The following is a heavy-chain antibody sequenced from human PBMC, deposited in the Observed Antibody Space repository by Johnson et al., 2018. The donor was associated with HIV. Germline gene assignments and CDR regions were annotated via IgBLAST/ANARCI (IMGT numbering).Heavy chain of an antibody. CDR1: GFTFSSYA. Sequence: QVQLVESGGGVVQPGRSLRLSCAASGFTFSSYAMHWVRQAPGKGLEWVAVISYDGSNKYYADSVKGRFTISRDNSKNTVYLQMTSLRAEEPAVYYCPRVGLMVGRALAIWGQGTMVTVSS. D-gene: IGHD1-26*01. J-gene: IGHJ3*02. V-gene: IGHV3-30-3*01. CDR2: ISYDGSNK. CDR3: PRVGLMVGRALAI.